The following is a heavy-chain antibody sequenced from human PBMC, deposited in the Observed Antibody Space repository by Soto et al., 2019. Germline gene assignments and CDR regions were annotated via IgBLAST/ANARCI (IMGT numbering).Heavy chain of an antibody. CDR3: ARTKCSGGSCYSWSLDY. J-gene: IGHJ4*02. V-gene: IGHV4-31*03. D-gene: IGHD2-15*01. CDR2: RYYSEST. Sequence: SDTLSLTCTVSGGSITTGGYYWSWIRQLPGKGLEWIGHRYYSESTYYNPSLKSRVSISLDTSKNQFSLKLSFVTAADTAMYYCARTKCSGGSCYSWSLDYWGQGTPVTVSS. CDR1: GGSITTGGYY.